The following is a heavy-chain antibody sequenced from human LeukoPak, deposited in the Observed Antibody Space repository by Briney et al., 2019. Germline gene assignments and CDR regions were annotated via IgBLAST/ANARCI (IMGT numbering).Heavy chain of an antibody. D-gene: IGHD3-22*01. Sequence: GGSLRLSCAASGFTFSNYGSHWVRQAPGKGLEWVAVISDNGNNKYYVDSVKGRFTISRDNSKNTLYLQMDSLRAEDTAVYYCASYYYDSSGYRDYWGQGTLVTVSS. CDR3: ASYYYDSSGYRDY. CDR2: ISDNGNNK. CDR1: GFTFSNYG. J-gene: IGHJ4*02. V-gene: IGHV3-30*03.